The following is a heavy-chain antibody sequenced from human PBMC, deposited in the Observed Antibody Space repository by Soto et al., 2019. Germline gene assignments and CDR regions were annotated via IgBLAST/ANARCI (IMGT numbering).Heavy chain of an antibody. Sequence: SETLSLTCAVYGGSFTGYYLSWIRQPPGKGLEWIGEINHSGSTNYNPSLKSRVTISVDTSKNQFSLMLSSVTAADTAVYYCARALGYTYGHLPIDYWGQGTLVTVSS. CDR3: ARALGYTYGHLPIDY. V-gene: IGHV4-34*01. J-gene: IGHJ4*02. CDR1: GGSFTGYY. D-gene: IGHD5-18*01. CDR2: INHSGST.